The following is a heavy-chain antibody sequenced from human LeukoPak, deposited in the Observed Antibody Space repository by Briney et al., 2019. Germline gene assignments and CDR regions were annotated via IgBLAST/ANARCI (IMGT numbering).Heavy chain of an antibody. CDR1: GYTFTSYY. CDR2: INPSGGST. J-gene: IGHJ4*02. D-gene: IGHD3-10*01. CDR3: ARAGDYYGSGSYSNYFDY. V-gene: IGHV1-46*03. Sequence: GASVKVSCKASGYTFTSYYMHWVRQAPGQGLEWMGIINPSGGSTSYAQKFQGRVTMTRDTSTSTVYMELSSLRSEDTAVCYCARAGDYYGSGSYSNYFDYWGQGTLVTVSS.